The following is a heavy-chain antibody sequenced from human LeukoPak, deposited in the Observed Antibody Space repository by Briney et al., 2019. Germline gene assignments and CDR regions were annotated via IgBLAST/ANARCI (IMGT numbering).Heavy chain of an antibody. Sequence: GGSLRLSCAASGFTFSSSGMHWVRQAPGKGLEWVAVIWYDGSNRYYADPVKGRFTVSRDNSKNTLYLQMNSLRAEDTAVYYCARAKGVSTGYRPTDYWGQGTLVTVSS. CDR2: IWYDGSNR. D-gene: IGHD3-22*01. V-gene: IGHV3-33*01. J-gene: IGHJ4*02. CDR1: GFTFSSSG. CDR3: ARAKGVSTGYRPTDY.